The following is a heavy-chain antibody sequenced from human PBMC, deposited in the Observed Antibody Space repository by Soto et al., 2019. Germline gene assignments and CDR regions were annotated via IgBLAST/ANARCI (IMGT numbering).Heavy chain of an antibody. CDR3: ARELSSIAARPFDY. J-gene: IGHJ4*02. Sequence: SETLSLTCAVYGGSFSGYYWSWIRQPPGKGLEWIGEINHSGSTNYNPSLKSRVTISVDTSKNQFSLKLSSVTAADTAVYYCARELSSIAARPFDYWGQGTLVTVSS. V-gene: IGHV4-34*01. D-gene: IGHD6-6*01. CDR1: GGSFSGYY. CDR2: INHSGST.